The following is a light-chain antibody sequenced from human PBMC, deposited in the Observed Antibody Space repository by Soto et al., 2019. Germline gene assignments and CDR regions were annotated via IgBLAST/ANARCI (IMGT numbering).Light chain of an antibody. CDR3: QQYNSSPWT. Sequence: LMPQSPATLSVSPVDRATLSCRASQSIGRWLAWYQQKPGKAPKLLIYDASSLESGVPSRFSGSGSGTEFTLTISSLQPDDFATYYCQQYNSSPWTFGQGTKVDI. CDR1: QSIGRW. CDR2: DAS. V-gene: IGKV1-5*01. J-gene: IGKJ1*01.